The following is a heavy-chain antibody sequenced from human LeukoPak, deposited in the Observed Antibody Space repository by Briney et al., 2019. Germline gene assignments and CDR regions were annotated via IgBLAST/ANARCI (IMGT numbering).Heavy chain of an antibody. D-gene: IGHD3-9*01. Sequence: SETLSLTCAIYNAFDNYYLALVRQPPGKGLEWIGEITYRGSPNYNPSLKSRAAISIDVSLRQFSLKLRSVTAADSAMYFCARGRRGGYYDVLTAYRSYFDYWGQGTLVTVSS. J-gene: IGHJ4*02. CDR1: NAFDNYY. V-gene: IGHV4-34*01. CDR2: ITYRGSP. CDR3: ARGRRGGYYDVLTAYRSYFDY.